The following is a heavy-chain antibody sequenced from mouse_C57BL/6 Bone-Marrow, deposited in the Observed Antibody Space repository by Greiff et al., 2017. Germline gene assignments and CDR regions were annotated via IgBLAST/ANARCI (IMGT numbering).Heavy chain of an antibody. Sequence: QVQLQQPGAELVKPGASVKMSCKASGYTFTSYWITWVKQRPGQGLEWIGDIYPGSGSNNYTEKFKSKATLTVDTSYSTAYMQLSSLTSEDSAVYYGERNRAYGNYEDYWGQGTTLTVSS. D-gene: IGHD2-1*01. J-gene: IGHJ2*01. V-gene: IGHV1-55*01. CDR2: IYPGSGSN. CDR3: ERNRAYGNYEDY. CDR1: GYTFTSYW.